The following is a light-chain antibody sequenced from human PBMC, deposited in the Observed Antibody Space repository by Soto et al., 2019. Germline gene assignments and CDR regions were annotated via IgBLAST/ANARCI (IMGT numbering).Light chain of an antibody. CDR2: DVS. Sequence: EIVMTQSPATLSVSPGETATRSCRASQSVSSNFAWYQQRPAQAPRLLIYDVSTRSTGVPTRFSGSGSGTEFTLTISSLQSEDFAVYYCQQYHDCPLTFGGGTRVEIK. J-gene: IGKJ4*01. V-gene: IGKV3D-15*01. CDR3: QQYHDCPLT. CDR1: QSVSSN.